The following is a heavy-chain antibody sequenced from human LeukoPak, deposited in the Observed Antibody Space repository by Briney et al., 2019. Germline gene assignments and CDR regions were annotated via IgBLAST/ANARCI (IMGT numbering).Heavy chain of an antibody. V-gene: IGHV3-53*04. J-gene: IGHJ4*02. CDR3: ARETRYYGSVD. CDR1: GFTVSSNY. Sequence: GGSLRLSCAASGFTVSSNYMSWVRQAPGKGLEWVSVIYSGGSTYYADSVKGRFTISRHNCKNTLYLQMNSLRAEDTAVYYCARETRYYGSVDWGQGTLVTVSS. D-gene: IGHD3-10*01. CDR2: IYSGGST.